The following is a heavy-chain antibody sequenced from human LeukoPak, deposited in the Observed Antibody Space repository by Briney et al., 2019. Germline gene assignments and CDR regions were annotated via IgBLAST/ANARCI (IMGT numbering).Heavy chain of an antibody. J-gene: IGHJ4*02. CDR2: IYYSGST. D-gene: IGHD3-3*01. CDR3: ARDRYDFWSGYYSDY. V-gene: IGHV4-59*01. Sequence: SETLSLTCTVSGGSISSYYWSWIRQPPGKGLEWIGYIYYSGSTNYNPSLTSRVTISVDTSKNQFSLKLCSVTAADTAVYYCARDRYDFWSGYYSDYWGQGTLVTVSS. CDR1: GGSISSYY.